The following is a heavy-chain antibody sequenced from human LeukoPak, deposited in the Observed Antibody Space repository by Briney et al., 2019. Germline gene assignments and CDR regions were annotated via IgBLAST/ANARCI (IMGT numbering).Heavy chain of an antibody. CDR1: GRSFSGYY. J-gene: IGHJ4*02. D-gene: IGHD2-15*01. CDR3: AREEICSGGSCHEGVDY. Sequence: SETLSLTCAVYGRSFSGYYWSWIRQPPGKGLEWIGEINHSGSTNYNPSLKSRVTISVDTSKNQFSLKLSSVTAADTAVYYCAREEICSGGSCHEGVDYWGQGTLVTVSS. V-gene: IGHV4-34*01. CDR2: INHSGST.